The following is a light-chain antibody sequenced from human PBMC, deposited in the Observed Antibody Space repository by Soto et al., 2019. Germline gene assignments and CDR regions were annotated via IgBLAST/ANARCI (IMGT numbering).Light chain of an antibody. CDR3: VSYMSGSTLV. V-gene: IGLV2-14*03. Sequence: QSALTQPASVSGSPGQSITISCTGTSSDIGGYNYVSWYQQHPGKAPKLIIYDVGNRPSGVSNRFSGSKSGNTASLTISGLQAEDEADYYCVSYMSGSTLVFGGGTKLTVL. CDR1: SSDIGGYNY. CDR2: DVG. J-gene: IGLJ2*01.